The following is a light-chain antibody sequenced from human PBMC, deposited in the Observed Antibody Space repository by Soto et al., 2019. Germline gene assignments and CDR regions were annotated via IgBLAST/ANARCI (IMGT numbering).Light chain of an antibody. CDR2: GAS. CDR3: QQYIDWPPL. CDR1: QSVSSK. Sequence: EIVMTQSPATLSGSPGERATLSCRASQSVSSKLAWYQQKPGQAPRLLIYGASTRATGIPARFSGSGSGTEFTLTISSLQSEDFAVYYCQQYIDWPPLFGPGTKVDIK. J-gene: IGKJ3*01. V-gene: IGKV3-15*01.